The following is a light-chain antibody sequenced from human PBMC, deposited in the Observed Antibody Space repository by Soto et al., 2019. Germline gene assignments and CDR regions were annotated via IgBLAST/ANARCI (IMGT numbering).Light chain of an antibody. V-gene: IGLV1-47*01. CDR3: AAGEDSVGGVV. J-gene: IGLJ2*01. Sequence: QSVLTQPPSASGTPGQRVIISCSGSSSNIGGNDVYWYQQLPGTAPKLLIYTSDQRPSGVPDRFSDSKSGTSASLAISGPRGEDGGDYYGAAGEDSVGGVVFGGGPK. CDR2: TSD. CDR1: SSNIGGND.